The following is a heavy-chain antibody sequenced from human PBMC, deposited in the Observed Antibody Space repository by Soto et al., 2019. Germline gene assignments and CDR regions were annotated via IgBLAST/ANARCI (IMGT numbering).Heavy chain of an antibody. CDR3: ARDHPNRNYGTCFDY. CDR2: ISSGGINI. Sequence: GGSLRLSCAASGFMFSIYEMNWVRQAPGKGLEWVSYISSGGINIHYADSVKGRFTISRDNAKNSLYLQMDNLRAEDTAVYYCARDHPNRNYGTCFDYWGQGTPVTVSS. J-gene: IGHJ4*02. D-gene: IGHD1-7*01. V-gene: IGHV3-48*03. CDR1: GFMFSIYE.